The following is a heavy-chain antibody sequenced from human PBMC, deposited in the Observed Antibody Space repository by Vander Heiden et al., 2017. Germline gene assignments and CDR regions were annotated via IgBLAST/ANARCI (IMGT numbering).Heavy chain of an antibody. J-gene: IGHJ4*02. V-gene: IGHV6-1*01. CDR3: SRATFGSGWGIDF. Sequence: HVQLHQSGPGLVKPSQTPSLTCGIPGDSVSNNSAAWNWIRQSPSRGLELLGKTYYRSEWYYDYAGSVKSRITIKPDTPKNQFSLQLNSVTPEDTAVYYCSRATFGSGWGIDFWGQGTMVTVSS. CDR2: TYYRSEWYY. CDR1: GDSVSNNSAA. D-gene: IGHD6-19*01.